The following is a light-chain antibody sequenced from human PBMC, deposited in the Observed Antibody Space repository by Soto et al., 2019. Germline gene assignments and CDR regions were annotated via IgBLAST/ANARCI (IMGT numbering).Light chain of an antibody. CDR2: RND. CDR3: ASWDDTLSVPI. V-gene: IGLV1-47*01. Sequence: QSVLTQPPSASGTPGQRVTISCSGSRSDIGSNYVYWYQHLPGMAPKLLIYRNDRRPSGVPDRISGSRSGTSASLAIIGLRSEDEADYYCASWDDTLSVPIFGGGTKLTVL. J-gene: IGLJ2*01. CDR1: RSDIGSNY.